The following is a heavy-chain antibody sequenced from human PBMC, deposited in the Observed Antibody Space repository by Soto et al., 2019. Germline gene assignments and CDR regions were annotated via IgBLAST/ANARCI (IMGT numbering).Heavy chain of an antibody. CDR2: MNPNSGNT. Sequence: ASVKVSCKASGYTFTSYDINWVRQATGQGLEWMGWMNPNSGNTGYAQKFQGRVTMPRNTSISTAYMELSSLRSEDTAVYYWARTNQDRYCSSTSGSNRWFDPWGQGTLVTVSS. D-gene: IGHD2-2*01. V-gene: IGHV1-8*01. J-gene: IGHJ5*02. CDR3: ARTNQDRYCSSTSGSNRWFDP. CDR1: GYTFTSYD.